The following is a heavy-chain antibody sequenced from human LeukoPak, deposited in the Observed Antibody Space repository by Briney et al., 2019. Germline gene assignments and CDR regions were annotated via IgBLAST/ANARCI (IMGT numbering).Heavy chain of an antibody. CDR2: IYPGDSDT. CDR3: AKCLPVTATRPLDFYYGMDA. CDR1: GYSFSSYW. Sequence: GESLKISCKGSGYSFSSYWIGWVRQMPGKGLEWMGIIYPGDSDTKYWPSFQGHVTISADKSISTAYLHWSSLRASDTAMYYCAKCLPVTATRPLDFYYGMDAWGQGTTVTVSS. J-gene: IGHJ6*02. D-gene: IGHD3-10*01. V-gene: IGHV5-51*01.